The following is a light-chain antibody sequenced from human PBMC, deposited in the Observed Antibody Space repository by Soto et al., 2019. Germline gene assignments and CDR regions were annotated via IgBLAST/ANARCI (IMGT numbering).Light chain of an antibody. J-gene: IGKJ4*01. Sequence: DIQMTQSPSSLSASVGDRVTITCRASQTINSYLNWYLQKPGKAPNLLIYAASTLQSGVPSRFGGSGSGTGFTLTITSLQSEDSATYYCQQTYSFPRTFGGGTKV. CDR1: QTINSY. CDR3: QQTYSFPRT. V-gene: IGKV1-39*01. CDR2: AAS.